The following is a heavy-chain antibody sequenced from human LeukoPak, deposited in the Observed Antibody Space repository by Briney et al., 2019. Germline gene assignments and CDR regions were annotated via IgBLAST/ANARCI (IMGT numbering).Heavy chain of an antibody. CDR2: IKQDGSKK. D-gene: IGHD3-9*01. V-gene: IGHV3-7*01. CDR1: GFSSSSYR. Sequence: GGSLRHSSAASGFSSSSYRICWVPQAPREGQERVANIKQDGSKKYYENSLKSRFTISRHNAQNPVYLQMNRLRAEDTAVYYCARDRKNYDILPGYYYYYDMDVWGQGPTVTVSS. CDR3: ARDRKNYDILPGYYYYYDMDV. J-gene: IGHJ6*02.